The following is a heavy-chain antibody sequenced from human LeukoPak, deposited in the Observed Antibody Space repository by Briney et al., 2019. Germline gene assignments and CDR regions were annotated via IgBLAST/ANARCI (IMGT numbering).Heavy chain of an antibody. Sequence: GGSLRLSCAASGFTFSTYWMNWVRQAPGKGLEWVANIKQDGSEKYYVDSVKGRFTISRDNAKNSLYLQVNSLRAEDTAMYYCARARWRFTMIGPHDAFDIWAKGQWSPSLQ. V-gene: IGHV3-7*03. CDR2: IKQDGSEK. J-gene: IGHJ3*02. CDR3: ARARWRFTMIGPHDAFDI. D-gene: IGHD3-22*01. CDR1: GFTFSTYW.